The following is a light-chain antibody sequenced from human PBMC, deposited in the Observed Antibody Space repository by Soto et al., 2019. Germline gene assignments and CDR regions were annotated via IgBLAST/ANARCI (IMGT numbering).Light chain of an antibody. CDR2: EVN. V-gene: IGLV2-14*01. J-gene: IGLJ3*02. CDR3: SSYTSSSTLSV. CDR1: SSDVGVFHY. Sequence: QPVLTQPASVSGSPGQSITLSCTGTSSDVGVFHYVSWYQQHPGKAPKLIIYEVNNRPSGVSNRFSGSKSGNTASLTISGLQAEDEADYYCSSYTSSSTLSVFGGGTKLTVL.